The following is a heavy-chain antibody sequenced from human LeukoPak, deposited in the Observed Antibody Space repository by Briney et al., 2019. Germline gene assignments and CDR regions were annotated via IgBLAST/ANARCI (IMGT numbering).Heavy chain of an antibody. J-gene: IGHJ3*02. V-gene: IGHV4-59*11. CDR3: ARGRYCSADVCSGGDAFDI. D-gene: IGHD2-15*01. CDR2: IYYSGST. CDR1: GGSISSHY. Sequence: SETLSLTCTVSGGSISSHYWSWIRQPPGKGLEWIGYIYYSGSTNYNPSLKSRVTISVDTSKNQFSLKLSSVTAADTAVYYCARGRYCSADVCSGGDAFDIWGQGTMVSVSS.